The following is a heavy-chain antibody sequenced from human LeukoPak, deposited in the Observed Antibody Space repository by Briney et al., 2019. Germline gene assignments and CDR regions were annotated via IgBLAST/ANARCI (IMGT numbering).Heavy chain of an antibody. CDR2: IDWDDDK. D-gene: IGHD3-10*01. V-gene: IGHV2-70*11. Sequence: QSRPALVKPTQTLTLTCTFSGFSLSTSGMCVSWIRQPPGKALEWLARIDWDDDKYYSTSLKTRLTISKDTSKNQVVLTMTNMDPVDTATYYCARITMVRGAMGGFDYWGQGTLVTVSS. CDR1: GFSLSTSGMC. CDR3: ARITMVRGAMGGFDY. J-gene: IGHJ4*02.